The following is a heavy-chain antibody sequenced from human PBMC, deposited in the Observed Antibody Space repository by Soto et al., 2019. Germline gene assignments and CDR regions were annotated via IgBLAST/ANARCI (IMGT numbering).Heavy chain of an antibody. J-gene: IGHJ4*02. CDR2: IFFTGNI. CDR3: ASRDCSGGSRYNPGFDS. CDR1: GASLSSISYY. V-gene: IGHV4-39*01. D-gene: IGHD2-15*01. Sequence: TLSLTCTVSGASLSSISYYWCWIRQPPVKGLEWVGSIFFTGNIYYNPSLKSRVTISVDTSRNQFSLMVNSVTAAYTAVYYCASRDCSGGSRYNPGFDSWGQGALVTVSS.